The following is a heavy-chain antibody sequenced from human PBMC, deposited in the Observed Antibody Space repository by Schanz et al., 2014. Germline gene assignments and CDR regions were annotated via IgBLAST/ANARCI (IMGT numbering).Heavy chain of an antibody. V-gene: IGHV3-64*04. CDR2: ITRSGGGT. Sequence: ADLVESGGGLIQRGESLRLSCSASGFTFSSYAMHWVRQASGKGLEYVSAITRSGGGTYYSDSVKGRFTISRDNARNSLYLHMNTLGAEDTAVYYCARDGDRFYHNYYMDVWGKGTTVTVSS. CDR1: GFTFSSYA. CDR3: ARDGDRFYHNYYMDV. J-gene: IGHJ6*03. D-gene: IGHD4-17*01.